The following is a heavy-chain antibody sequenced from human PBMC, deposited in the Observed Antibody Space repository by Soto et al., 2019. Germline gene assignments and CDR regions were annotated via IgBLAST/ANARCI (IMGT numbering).Heavy chain of an antibody. CDR3: AKVMRYCTSTSCYMGAAYYYYGMDV. D-gene: IGHD2-2*02. CDR2: ISYDGSNR. V-gene: IGHV3-30*18. Sequence: QVQLVESGGGVVQPGKSLELSCAASGFSFSGYGMHWVRQAPGKGLEWVALISYDGSNRYYADFVKGRFAISRDNSKNTLYLQMNSLRTEDTAVYYCAKVMRYCTSTSCYMGAAYYYYGMDVWGQGTTVTVPS. CDR1: GFSFSGYG. J-gene: IGHJ6*02.